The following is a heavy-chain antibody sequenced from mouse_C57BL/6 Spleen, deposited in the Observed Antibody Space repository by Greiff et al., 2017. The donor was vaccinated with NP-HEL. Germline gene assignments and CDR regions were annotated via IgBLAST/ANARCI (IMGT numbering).Heavy chain of an antibody. V-gene: IGHV1-15*01. CDR2: IDPETGGT. CDR3: TRLWRSRGSYAMDY. D-gene: IGHD1-1*02. CDR1: GYTFTDYE. Sequence: VQLQQSGAELVRPGASVTLSCKASGYTFTDYEMLWVKQTPVHGLEWIGAIDPETGGTAYNQKFKGKAILTADKSSSTAYMELRSLTSEDSAVYYCTRLWRSRGSYAMDYWGQGTSVTVSS. J-gene: IGHJ4*01.